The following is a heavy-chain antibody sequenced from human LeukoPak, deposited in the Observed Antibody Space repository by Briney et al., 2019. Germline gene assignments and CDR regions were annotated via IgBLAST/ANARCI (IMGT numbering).Heavy chain of an antibody. V-gene: IGHV3-7*01. D-gene: IGHD6-13*01. J-gene: IGHJ4*02. Sequence: GGSLRLSCAASGFTFSTYWMNWVRQAPGKGLEWVANINQDGSEKHCVDSVKGRFTTSRDNAKNSLYLQMNSLSADDTAIYYCARGTSVPAATNRVVDYWGQGTLVTVSS. CDR2: INQDGSEK. CDR1: GFTFSTYW. CDR3: ARGTSVPAATNRVVDY.